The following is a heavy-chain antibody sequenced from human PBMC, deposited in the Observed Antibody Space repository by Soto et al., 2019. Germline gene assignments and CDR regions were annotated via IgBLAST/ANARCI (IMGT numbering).Heavy chain of an antibody. D-gene: IGHD3-22*01. CDR2: IYYSGST. J-gene: IGHJ4*02. Sequence: SETLSLTCTVSGGSVSSGSYYWSWIRQPPGKGLEWIGYIYYSGSTNYNPSLKSRVTISVDTSKNQFSLKLSSVTAADTAVYYCARVPLYSSGLPFDYWGQGTLVTVSS. CDR3: ARVPLYSSGLPFDY. CDR1: GGSVSSGSYY. V-gene: IGHV4-61*01.